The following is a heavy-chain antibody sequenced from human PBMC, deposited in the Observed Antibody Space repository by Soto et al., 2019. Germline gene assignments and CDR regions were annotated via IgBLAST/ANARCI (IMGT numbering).Heavy chain of an antibody. CDR3: AKSVAGTILHS. Sequence: SETLSLTCAVSCDFISRSNWWSWVRQPPGKGLEWIGEIHHSGSSGSTNYNPSLKSRVIISVDKSKNQFSLNLSSVTAADTAVYFCAKSVAGTILHSWGQGTLVTVSS. CDR1: CDFISRSNW. D-gene: IGHD6-19*01. J-gene: IGHJ4*02. V-gene: IGHV4-4*02. CDR2: IHHSGSSGST.